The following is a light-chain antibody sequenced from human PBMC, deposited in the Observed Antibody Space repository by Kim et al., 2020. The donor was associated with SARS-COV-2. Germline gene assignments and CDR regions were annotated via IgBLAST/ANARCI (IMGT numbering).Light chain of an antibody. J-gene: IGKJ3*01. CDR2: GAS. CDR1: QNINST. Sequence: VSPGERASLSCRASQNINSTLAGYQHKPGQAPRLLIYGASTRATDVPARFSGSGSETEFTLTITSLQSEDFAVYFCLQYNNWPFTFGPGTKVDIK. V-gene: IGKV3-15*01. CDR3: LQYNNWPFT.